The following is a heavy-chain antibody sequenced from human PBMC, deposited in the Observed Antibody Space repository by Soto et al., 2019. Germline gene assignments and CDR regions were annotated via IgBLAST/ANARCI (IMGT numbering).Heavy chain of an antibody. CDR1: GFTFSSYS. J-gene: IGHJ6*03. Sequence: GGSLRLSCAASGFTFSSYSMNWVRQAPGKGLEWVSSISSSSSYIYYADSVKGRFTISRDNAKNSLYLQMNSLRAEDTAVYYCARDRMFYCSSTSCPRGGGYYYYMDVWGKGTTVTVSS. CDR3: ARDRMFYCSSTSCPRGGGYYYYMDV. D-gene: IGHD2-2*01. V-gene: IGHV3-21*01. CDR2: ISSSSSYI.